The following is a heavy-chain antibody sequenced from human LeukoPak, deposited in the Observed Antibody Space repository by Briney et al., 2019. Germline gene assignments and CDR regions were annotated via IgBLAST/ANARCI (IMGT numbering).Heavy chain of an antibody. CDR1: GGTFSSYA. D-gene: IGHD1-1*01. Sequence: SVKVSCKASGGTFSSYAISWVRQAPGQGLEWMGGIIPIFGTANYAQKFQGRVTMTRDTSTSTVYMELSSLRAEDTAVYFCARDNINWSFDYWGQGTLVTVSS. CDR2: IIPIFGTA. J-gene: IGHJ4*02. V-gene: IGHV1-69*05. CDR3: ARDNINWSFDY.